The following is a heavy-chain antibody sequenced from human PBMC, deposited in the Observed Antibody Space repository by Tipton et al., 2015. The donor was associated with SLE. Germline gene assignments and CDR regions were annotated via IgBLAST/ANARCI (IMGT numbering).Heavy chain of an antibody. D-gene: IGHD1-1*01. J-gene: IGHJ6*02. CDR2: IYHSGST. CDR3: ARGSTDKDHHYYALDV. Sequence: TLSLTCAVSGGSINNADYSWSWIRQPPGKGLEWIGFIYHSGSTYYKPSLRSRVSISVDRSKNQFSLELTSVTAADTAMYFCARGSTDKDHHYYALDVWGQGTTVTVSS. CDR1: GGSINNADYS. V-gene: IGHV4-30-2*01.